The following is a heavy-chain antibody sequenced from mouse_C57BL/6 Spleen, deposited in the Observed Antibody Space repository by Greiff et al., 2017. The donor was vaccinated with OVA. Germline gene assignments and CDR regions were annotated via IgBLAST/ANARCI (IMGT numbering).Heavy chain of an antibody. CDR3: AREGDYDPFAY. CDR2: ISYDGSN. V-gene: IGHV3-6*01. CDR1: GYSITSGYY. J-gene: IGHJ3*01. D-gene: IGHD2-4*01. Sequence: EVKLMESGPGLVKPSQSLSLTCSVTGYSITSGYYWNWIRQFPGNKLEWMGYISYDGSNNYNPSLKNRISITRDTSKNQFFLKLNSVTTEDTATYYCAREGDYDPFAYWGQGTLVTVSA.